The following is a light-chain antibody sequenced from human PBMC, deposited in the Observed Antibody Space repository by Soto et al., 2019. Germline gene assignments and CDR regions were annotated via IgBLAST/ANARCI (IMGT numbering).Light chain of an antibody. J-gene: IGKJ5*01. CDR2: DST. CDR3: HQRNQ. CDR1: QFLGSD. V-gene: IGKV3D-11*03. Sequence: EVVVTQTPITLSLSPGERASLSCSASQFLGSDLAWYQQIPGQPPRLLFYDSTNRAAGIPARFSGSRSGTDFTLTISSVEPEDFAMYYCHQRNQFGQGTRLEIK.